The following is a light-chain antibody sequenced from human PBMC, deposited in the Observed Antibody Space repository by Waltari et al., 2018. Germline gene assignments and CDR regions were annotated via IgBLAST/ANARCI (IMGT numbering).Light chain of an antibody. V-gene: IGKV3-20*01. CDR2: DAA. CDR3: QKYGTLPAT. Sequence: SCRASQSISKYLAWYQQKPGQAPRLLIYDAASRATGIPDRFSGSGSGTDFSLTISRLEPEDSAVYYCQKYGTLPATFGQGTKVEIK. CDR1: QSISKY. J-gene: IGKJ1*01.